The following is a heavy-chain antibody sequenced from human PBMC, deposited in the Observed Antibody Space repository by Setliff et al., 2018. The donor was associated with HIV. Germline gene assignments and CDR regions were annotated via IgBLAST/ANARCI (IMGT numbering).Heavy chain of an antibody. D-gene: IGHD5-18*01. CDR3: AREGKTALVTKYFDY. Sequence: PSETLSLTCTVSSGSISSGTYYWSWTRQYPGKGLEWIGYIDYRGSAFYNPSLKSRITISRDTSKNQFSLKMNSVTAADTAVYYCAREGKTALVTKYFDYWGHGKLVTVSS. J-gene: IGHJ4*01. V-gene: IGHV4-31*03. CDR1: SGSISSGTYY. CDR2: IDYRGSA.